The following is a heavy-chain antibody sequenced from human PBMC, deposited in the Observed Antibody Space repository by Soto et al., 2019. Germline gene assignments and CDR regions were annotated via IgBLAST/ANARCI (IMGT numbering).Heavy chain of an antibody. D-gene: IGHD4-17*01. V-gene: IGHV4-59*01. CDR3: ASSATVTTEPFDY. J-gene: IGHJ4*02. CDR1: DDSSSSYK. CDR2: IDSSGGT. Sequence: PSETLSLTCTVSDDSSSSYKWSWIRQPPGRRLEWIGYIDSSGGTSYNPSLQSRVTISVDTSTKQFSLKLSSVTAADTAVYYCASSATVTTEPFDYWGQGTLVTVSS.